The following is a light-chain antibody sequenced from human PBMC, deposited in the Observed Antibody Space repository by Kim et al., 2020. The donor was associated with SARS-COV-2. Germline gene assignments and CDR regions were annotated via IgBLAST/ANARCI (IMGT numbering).Light chain of an antibody. CDR2: HDS. Sequence: VAPGQTASTTCSGDKLLDKYAGLYQQKPGQSPELVIQHDSKRPSGFPGRFSGSNSRNTVTLTINETQAMDESDYYYQAWDSSAAVFGTGTKVTVL. V-gene: IGLV3-1*01. CDR3: QAWDSSAAV. J-gene: IGLJ1*01. CDR1: KLLDKY.